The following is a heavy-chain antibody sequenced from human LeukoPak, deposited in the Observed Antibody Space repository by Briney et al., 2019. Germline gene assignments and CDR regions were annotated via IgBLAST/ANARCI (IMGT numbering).Heavy chain of an antibody. J-gene: IGHJ3*02. CDR3: ARPETQYSSGLDGFDI. D-gene: IGHD6-19*01. V-gene: IGHV3-74*01. CDR1: GFSVSGKY. CDR2: INSDGSRT. Sequence: GGSLRLSCAGSGFSVSGKYMSWVRQAPGKGLVWVSRINSDGSRTTYADSVKGRFTISRDNAKNTLYLQMNSLRTEDTAVYYCARPETQYSSGLDGFDIWGQGTMVTVSS.